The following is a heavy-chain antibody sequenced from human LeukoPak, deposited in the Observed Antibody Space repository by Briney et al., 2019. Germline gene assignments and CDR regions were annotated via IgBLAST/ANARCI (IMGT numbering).Heavy chain of an antibody. Sequence: SETLSLTCTVSGGSISSYYWSWIRQPPGKGLEWIGYIYYSGSTNYNPSLKSRVTISVDTSKNQFSLKLSSVTAADTAVYYCARVGDYGGGFVDYWGQGTLVTVSS. J-gene: IGHJ4*02. CDR2: IYYSGST. V-gene: IGHV4-59*01. CDR3: ARVGDYGGGFVDY. CDR1: GGSISSYY. D-gene: IGHD4-23*01.